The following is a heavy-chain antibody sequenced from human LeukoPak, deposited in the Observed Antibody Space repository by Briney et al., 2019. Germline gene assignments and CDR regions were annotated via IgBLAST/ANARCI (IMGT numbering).Heavy chain of an antibody. V-gene: IGHV3-11*04. J-gene: IGHJ4*02. D-gene: IGHD3-3*01. CDR2: ISSSGSTI. CDR3: ARDSRYYDFWSGYPPPDY. Sequence: GGSLRLSCAASGFTFSDYYMSWIRQAPGKGLEWVSYISSSGSTIYYAYSVKGRFTISRDNAKNSLYLQMNSLRAEDTAVYYCARDSRYYDFWSGYPPPDYWGQGTLVTVSS. CDR1: GFTFSDYY.